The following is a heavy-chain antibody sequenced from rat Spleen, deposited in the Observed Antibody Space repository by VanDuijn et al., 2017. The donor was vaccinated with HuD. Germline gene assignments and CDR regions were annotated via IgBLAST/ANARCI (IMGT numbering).Heavy chain of an antibody. CDR3: ARRGYLPDGYFGF. J-gene: IGHJ1*01. Sequence: EVQLVESGGGLVQPGRSLKLSCATSGFTFTKYYMAWVRQAPTKGLEYVAYISTGGGNTYYRDSVKGRFTISRNNAKGTLYLQMDSLRSEDTAIYFCARRGYLPDGYFGFWGPGTMVTVSS. CDR1: GFTFTKYY. D-gene: IGHD1-11*01. CDR2: ISTGGGNT. V-gene: IGHV5-25*01.